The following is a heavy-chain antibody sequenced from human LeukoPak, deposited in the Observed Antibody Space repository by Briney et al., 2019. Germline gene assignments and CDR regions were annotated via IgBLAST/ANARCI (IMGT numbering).Heavy chain of an antibody. Sequence: ASVWVSRKASGYTFTGYYMHWVRQAPGQGLEWMGWINPNSGGTNYAQKFQGRVTMTRDTSISTAYMELSRLRSDDTAVYYCARDLGLRLGELSLYIDYWGRGTLAVVSS. V-gene: IGHV1-2*02. J-gene: IGHJ4*02. D-gene: IGHD3-16*01. CDR3: ARDLGLRLGELSLYIDY. CDR2: INPNSGGT. CDR1: GYTFTGYY.